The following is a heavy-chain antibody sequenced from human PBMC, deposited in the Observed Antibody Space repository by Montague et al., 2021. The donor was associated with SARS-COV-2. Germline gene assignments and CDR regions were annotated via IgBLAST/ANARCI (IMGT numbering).Heavy chain of an antibody. J-gene: IGHJ6*02. CDR3: ARLPYDNSYGMDV. CDR2: IDYSGST. Sequence: SETLSLTCTVSGGSISTYYWNWIRQFPGKGLEWIGYIDYSGSTNYNHSLQSRVIISVDRSKIQFSLKLNSVTAADTAIYYCARLPYDNSYGMDVWGQGTTVTVSS. CDR1: GGSISTYY. D-gene: IGHD3-9*01. V-gene: IGHV4-59*01.